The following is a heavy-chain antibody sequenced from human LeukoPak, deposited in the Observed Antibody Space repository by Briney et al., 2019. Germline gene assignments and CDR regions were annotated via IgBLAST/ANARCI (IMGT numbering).Heavy chain of an antibody. D-gene: IGHD6-19*01. CDR1: GFTFSTYA. J-gene: IGHJ4*02. V-gene: IGHV3-23*01. CDR2: VSSSGAAT. CDR3: AKPFTQTPYAIGWYTCDS. Sequence: GGSMRLSCAASGFTFSTYAMTWARQAPGKGLEWVSGVSSSGAATYYADSVKGRFTISRDNSRSTLYLHMNSLRADDTAVYYCAKPFTQTPYAIGWYTCDSWGQGTLVTVSS.